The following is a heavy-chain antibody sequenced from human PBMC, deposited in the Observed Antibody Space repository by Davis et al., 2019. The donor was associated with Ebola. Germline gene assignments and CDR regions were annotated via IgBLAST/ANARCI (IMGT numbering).Heavy chain of an antibody. CDR3: ASISRYYYYGMDV. CDR1: GFTFSSYG. CDR2: IYSGGST. Sequence: GESLKISCAASGFTFSSYGMHWVRQAPGKGLEWVSVIYSGGSTYYADSVKGRFTISRDNSKNTLYLQMNSLRAEDTAVYYCASISRYYYYGMDVWGQGTTVTVSS. D-gene: IGHD2-21*01. J-gene: IGHJ6*02. V-gene: IGHV3-NL1*01.